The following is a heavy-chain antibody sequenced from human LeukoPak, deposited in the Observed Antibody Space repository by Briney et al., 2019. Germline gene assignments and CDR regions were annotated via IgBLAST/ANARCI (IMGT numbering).Heavy chain of an antibody. CDR3: ARDMTTTGTDFAFDI. Sequence: GASVKVSCKASGYTFTGYYMHWVRQAPGQGLEWMGWINPNSGGTNYAQKFKGRVTMTRDTSISTAYLELSRLRSDDTAVYYCARDMTTTGTDFAFDIWGQGTMVTVSS. D-gene: IGHD1-1*01. CDR1: GYTFTGYY. J-gene: IGHJ3*02. V-gene: IGHV1-2*02. CDR2: INPNSGGT.